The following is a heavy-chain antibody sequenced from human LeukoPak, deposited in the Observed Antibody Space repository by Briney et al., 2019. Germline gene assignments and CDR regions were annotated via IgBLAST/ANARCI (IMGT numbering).Heavy chain of an antibody. D-gene: IGHD6-13*01. Sequence: GGSLRLSCAASGFTFSDYYMSWIRQAPGKGLEWVSYISSSGSTIYYADSVKGRFTISRDNSKNTLYLQMNSLRAEDTAVYYCARAAAADTFDYWGQGTLVTVSS. J-gene: IGHJ4*02. CDR1: GFTFSDYY. CDR3: ARAAAADTFDY. V-gene: IGHV3-11*04. CDR2: ISSSGSTI.